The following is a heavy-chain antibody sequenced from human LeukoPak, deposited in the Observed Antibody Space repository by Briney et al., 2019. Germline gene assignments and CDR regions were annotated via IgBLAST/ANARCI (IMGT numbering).Heavy chain of an antibody. CDR1: QGSISSSSSY. J-gene: IGHJ5*02. V-gene: IGHV4-39*02. D-gene: IGHD3-10*01. CDR3: ARPKAYYYGSGNERFDP. Sequence: SETLSLTCPVPQGSISSSSSYCGWIRQPPRQGLEWIGRIYYSGSTYYNPSLKIRVTISVDTSKNHFSLKLSSVTAADTAVYYCARPKAYYYGSGNERFDPWGQGTLVTVSS. CDR2: IYYSGST.